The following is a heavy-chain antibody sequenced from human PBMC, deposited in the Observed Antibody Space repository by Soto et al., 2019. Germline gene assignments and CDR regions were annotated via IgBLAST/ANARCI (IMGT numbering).Heavy chain of an antibody. J-gene: IGHJ4*02. Sequence: LSLTCTVSGGSISSYYWSWIRQPPGKGLEWIGYIYYSGSTNYNPSLKSRVTISVDTSKNQFSLKLSSVTAADTAVYYCARHRYSYGVYYFDYWGQGTLVTVS. CDR3: ARHRYSYGVYYFDY. V-gene: IGHV4-59*08. D-gene: IGHD5-18*01. CDR1: GGSISSYY. CDR2: IYYSGST.